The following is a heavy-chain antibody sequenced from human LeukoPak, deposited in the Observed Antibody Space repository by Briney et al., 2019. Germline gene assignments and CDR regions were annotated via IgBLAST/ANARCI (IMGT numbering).Heavy chain of an antibody. V-gene: IGHV3-23*01. D-gene: IGHD3-3*01. CDR3: AKDGESGFGVVIIFDY. Sequence: GGSLRLSCAASGFTFSSYAMSWVRQAPGKGLEWVSAISGSGGSTYYADSVKGRFTISRDNSKNTLYLQMNSLRAEDTAVYYCAKDGESGFGVVIIFDYWGQGTLVTVSS. CDR1: GFTFSSYA. CDR2: ISGSGGST. J-gene: IGHJ4*02.